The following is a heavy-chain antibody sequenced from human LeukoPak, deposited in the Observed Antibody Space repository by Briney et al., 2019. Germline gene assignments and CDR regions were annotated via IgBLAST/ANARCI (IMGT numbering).Heavy chain of an antibody. Sequence: GGSLRLSCAASGFTVSSNYMSWVRQAPGKGLEWVSVIYSGGSTYYADSVKGRFTISRDNSKNTLYLQMSSLRAEDTAVYYCARDTAMATTGAFDIWGQGTMVTVSS. J-gene: IGHJ3*02. CDR1: GFTVSSNY. CDR3: ARDTAMATTGAFDI. CDR2: IYSGGST. V-gene: IGHV3-53*01. D-gene: IGHD5-18*01.